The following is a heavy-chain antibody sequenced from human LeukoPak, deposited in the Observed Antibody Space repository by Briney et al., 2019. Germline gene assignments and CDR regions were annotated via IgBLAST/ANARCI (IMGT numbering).Heavy chain of an antibody. CDR1: GLTISNNF. CDR2: IYSGGST. CDR3: ARDTDYYGSGRHGYFDH. J-gene: IGHJ1*01. Sequence: GGSLRLSCAASGLTISNNFMGWVRQAPGKGLEWVSLIYSGGSTYSDDSVKGRFTISRDNSKNTLHLQMNSLRVEDTAVYYCARDTDYYGSGRHGYFDHWGQGTLVTVSS. V-gene: IGHV3-66*01. D-gene: IGHD3-10*01.